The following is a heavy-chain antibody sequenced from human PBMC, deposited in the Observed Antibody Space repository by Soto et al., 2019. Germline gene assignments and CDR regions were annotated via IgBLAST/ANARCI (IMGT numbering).Heavy chain of an antibody. J-gene: IGHJ4*02. CDR2: ISSSSSTI. Sequence: EVQLVESGGGLVQPGGSLRLSCAASGFTFSSYSMNWVRQAPGKGLEWVSYISSSSSTIYYADSVKGRFTISRDNAKNSLYLQMNCLRAEDTAVYYCARGDDFLSGYIIDYWGQGTLVTVSS. D-gene: IGHD3-3*01. CDR3: ARGDDFLSGYIIDY. CDR1: GFTFSSYS. V-gene: IGHV3-48*01.